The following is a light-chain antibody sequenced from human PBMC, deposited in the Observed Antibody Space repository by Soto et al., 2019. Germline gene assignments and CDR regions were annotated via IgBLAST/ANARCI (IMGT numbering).Light chain of an antibody. CDR3: SSYTSSDTFVV. V-gene: IGLV2-14*03. Sequence: QSALTQPASVSGSPGQSITISCTGTNGDIGRYNYVSWYQQHPDKVPKLMIYDVTNRPSGVSNRFSGSKSDNTASLTISGLQAEDEADYYCSSYTSSDTFVVFGGGTKVTVL. CDR1: NGDIGRYNY. J-gene: IGLJ2*01. CDR2: DVT.